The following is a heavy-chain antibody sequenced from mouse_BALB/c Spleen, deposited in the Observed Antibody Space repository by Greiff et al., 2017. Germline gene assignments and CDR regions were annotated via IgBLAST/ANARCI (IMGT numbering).Heavy chain of an antibody. D-gene: IGHD2-4*01. V-gene: IGHV3-2*02. CDR3: AMGDYHWYFDV. J-gene: IGHJ1*01. Sequence: EVKLEESGPGLVKPSQSLSLTCTVTGYSITSDYAWNWIRQFPGNKLEWMGYISYSGSTSYNPSLKSRISITRDTSKNQFFLQLNSVTTEDTATYYCAMGDYHWYFDVWGAGTTVTVSS. CDR1: GYSITSDYA. CDR2: ISYSGST.